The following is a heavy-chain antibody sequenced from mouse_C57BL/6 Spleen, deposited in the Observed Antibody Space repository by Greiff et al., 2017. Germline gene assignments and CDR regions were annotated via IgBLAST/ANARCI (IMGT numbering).Heavy chain of an antibody. CDR2: INPYNGGT. J-gene: IGHJ4*01. Sequence: DVKLVESGPVLVKPGASVKMSCKASGYTFTDYYMNWVKQSHGKSLEWIGVINPYNGGTSYNQKFKGKATLPVDKSSSTAYMELNSLTSEDSAVYYCARKDYGSSLGAMDYWGQGTSVTVSS. D-gene: IGHD1-1*01. CDR1: GYTFTDYY. CDR3: ARKDYGSSLGAMDY. V-gene: IGHV1-19*01.